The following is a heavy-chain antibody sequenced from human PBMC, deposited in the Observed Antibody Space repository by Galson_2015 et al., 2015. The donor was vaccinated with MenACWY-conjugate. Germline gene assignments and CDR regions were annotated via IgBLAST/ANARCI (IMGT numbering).Heavy chain of an antibody. Sequence: SVKVSCKASGGTFSSYAISWVRQAPGQGLEWTGRIIPILGIANYAQKFQGRVTITADKSTSTAYMELSSLRSEDTAVYYCARGLYYYDSSGYYADDYWGQGTLVTVSS. CDR1: GGTFSSYA. CDR3: ARGLYYYDSSGYYADDY. J-gene: IGHJ4*02. V-gene: IGHV1-69*04. D-gene: IGHD3-22*01. CDR2: IIPILGIA.